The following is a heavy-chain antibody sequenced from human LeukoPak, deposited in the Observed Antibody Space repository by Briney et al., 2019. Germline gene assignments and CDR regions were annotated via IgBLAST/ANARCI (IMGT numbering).Heavy chain of an antibody. CDR2: IYYSGST. D-gene: IGHD3-10*01. CDR3: ARDRGVRGVIMDV. Sequence: PSETLSLTCTVSGGSISSYYWSWIRQPPGKGLGWIGYIYYSGSTNYHPSLKSRVTISVDTSKNQFSLKLSSVTAADTAVYYCARDRGVRGVIMDVWGKGTTVTVSS. CDR1: GGSISSYY. J-gene: IGHJ6*04. V-gene: IGHV4-59*01.